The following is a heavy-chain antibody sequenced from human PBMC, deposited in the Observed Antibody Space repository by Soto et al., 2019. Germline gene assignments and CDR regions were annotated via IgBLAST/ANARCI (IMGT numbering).Heavy chain of an antibody. V-gene: IGHV3-23*01. D-gene: IGHD6-19*01. Sequence: GGSLRLSCAASGFTFSSYAISWVRQAPGKGLEWVSGMSGSGGSTYYADSVKGRFTISRDNSKSTLYLQLNSLRAEDTAVYYCAKDGSRSGWYYFDFWGQGTLVTVSS. CDR3: AKDGSRSGWYYFDF. J-gene: IGHJ4*02. CDR1: GFTFSSYA. CDR2: MSGSGGST.